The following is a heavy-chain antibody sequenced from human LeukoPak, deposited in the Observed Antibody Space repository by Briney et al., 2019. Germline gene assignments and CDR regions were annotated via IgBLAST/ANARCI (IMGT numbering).Heavy chain of an antibody. CDR3: ARDVYPAVVTYFDF. D-gene: IGHD4-23*01. J-gene: IGHJ4*02. CDR2: ISSDGSSK. Sequence: GGSLRLSCAASRFTFGNNAMHWVRQTPGKGLEWVSVISSDGSSKFYADSVKGRFTISRDNSKNTLYLQMNSLRTEDTAVYYCARDVYPAVVTYFDFWGQGTLVTVSS. V-gene: IGHV3-30-3*01. CDR1: RFTFGNNA.